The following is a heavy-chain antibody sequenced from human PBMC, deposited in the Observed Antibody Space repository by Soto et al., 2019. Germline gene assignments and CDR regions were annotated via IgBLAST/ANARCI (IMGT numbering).Heavy chain of an antibody. J-gene: IGHJ4*02. V-gene: IGHV4-59*01. CDR1: GGSISHYY. CDR2: VYYFGDT. CDR3: ARDYGAGWYYFDS. D-gene: IGHD3-9*01. Sequence: PSETLSLTCTVSGGSISHYYWSWVRQPPGKGLEWIGYVYYFGDTNYNPSLKSRVTTSVDTSKNQFSLKLTSVTAADTAVYYCARDYGAGWYYFDSWGQGTPVTVSS.